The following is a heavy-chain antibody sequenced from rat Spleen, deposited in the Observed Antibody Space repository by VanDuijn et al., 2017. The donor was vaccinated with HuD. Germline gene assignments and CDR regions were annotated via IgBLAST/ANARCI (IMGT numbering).Heavy chain of an antibody. Sequence: EVQLQESGPGLVKPSQSLSLTCSVTGYSITSGYGWNWIRKFPGNKLEWMGYINSAGSTNYNPSLKSRISITRDTSKNQFFLQVNSVTTEDTATYYCARSDGTHYYLPFIYWGQGTLVTVSS. V-gene: IGHV3-3*01. D-gene: IGHD1-12*02. J-gene: IGHJ3*01. CDR1: GYSITSGYG. CDR3: ARSDGTHYYLPFIY. CDR2: INSAGST.